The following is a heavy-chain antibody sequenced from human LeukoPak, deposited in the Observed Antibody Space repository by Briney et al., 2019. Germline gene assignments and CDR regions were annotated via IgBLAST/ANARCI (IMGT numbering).Heavy chain of an antibody. V-gene: IGHV3-9*01. CDR2: ISWNGGFM. CDR1: GFKFDAYA. Sequence: GGSLRLSCAASGFKFDAYAIHWVRQPPGKGLEWVSIISWNGGFMDYADSVKGRFTISRDNVQNSVYLDMNSLRPEDTAFYFCAKVRGTYSSGFYFDSWGQGTLVTVSS. CDR3: AKVRGTYSSGFYFDS. J-gene: IGHJ4*02. D-gene: IGHD6-19*01.